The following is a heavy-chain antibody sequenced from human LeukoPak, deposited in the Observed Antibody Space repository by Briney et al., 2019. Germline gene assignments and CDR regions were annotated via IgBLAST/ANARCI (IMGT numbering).Heavy chain of an antibody. CDR1: GDSFSSGSYY. CDR2: IPYSVSA. J-gene: IGHJ5*02. D-gene: IGHD6-25*01. CDR3: ARVGSVSYWLPP. V-gene: IGHV4-31*03. Sequence: SSETLSLTCTVSGDSFSSGSYYWSWSRQHPGKGLEWIVCIPYSVSAHSNTSITSRVTISLATSKNQISLKLSSVTAADTAVSYCARVGSVSYWLPPWGQGTLVTVSS.